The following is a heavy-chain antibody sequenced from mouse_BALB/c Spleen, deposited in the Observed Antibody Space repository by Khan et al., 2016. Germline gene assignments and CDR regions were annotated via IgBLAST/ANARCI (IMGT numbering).Heavy chain of an antibody. CDR1: GCTFSSYA. Sequence: EVELVESGGGLVKPGGSLKLSCSASGCTFSSYAMSWVRQTPEKRLEWVASITSGGSTYYPDSMKGRFTISRDSARNILYLEMSSLRSEDTAVYFCARRDYERFAYWGQGTLVTVSA. CDR3: ARRDYERFAY. J-gene: IGHJ3*01. D-gene: IGHD1-1*01. V-gene: IGHV5-6-5*01. CDR2: ITSGGST.